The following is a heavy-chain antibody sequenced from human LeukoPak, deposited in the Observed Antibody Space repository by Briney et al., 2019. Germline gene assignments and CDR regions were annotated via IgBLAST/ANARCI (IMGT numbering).Heavy chain of an antibody. D-gene: IGHD2-15*01. CDR1: GFTFSSYG. J-gene: IGHJ4*02. CDR3: ARGVRYCSGGSCYSYYLDY. Sequence: PGGSLRLSCAASGFTFSSYGMHWVRQAPGKGLEWVAVIWYDGSNKYYADSVKGRFTISRDNSKNTLYLQMNSLRAEDTAVYYCARGVRYCSGGSCYSYYLDYWGQGTLVTVSS. V-gene: IGHV3-33*01. CDR2: IWYDGSNK.